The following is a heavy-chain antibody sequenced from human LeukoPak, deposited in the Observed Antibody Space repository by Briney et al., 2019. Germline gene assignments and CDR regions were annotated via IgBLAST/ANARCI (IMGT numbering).Heavy chain of an antibody. CDR1: GFTFSSYA. Sequence: QPGGSLRLSCEASGFTFSSYAIAWVRQAPGKGLEWVSAISGSGGGTFYADPVKGRFTISRDNSKSTLYLQMNSLRAEDTAVYYCARDGQQIQLPSDYWGQGTLVTVSS. J-gene: IGHJ4*02. CDR3: ARDGQQIQLPSDY. CDR2: ISGSGGGT. V-gene: IGHV3-23*01. D-gene: IGHD5-18*01.